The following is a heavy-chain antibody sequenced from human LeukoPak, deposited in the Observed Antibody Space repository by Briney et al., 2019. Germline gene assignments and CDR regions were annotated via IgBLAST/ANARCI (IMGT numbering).Heavy chain of an antibody. CDR3: ARGRRMRLPYDAFDI. CDR2: MNPNSGNT. D-gene: IGHD4-11*01. CDR1: GYTFTSYD. V-gene: IGHV1-8*01. J-gene: IGHJ3*02. Sequence: GASVKVSCEASGYTFTSYDINWGRQATGQGLEWMGWMNPNSGNTGYAQKFQGRVTMTRNTSISTAYMELSSLRSEDTAVYYCARGRRMRLPYDAFDIWGQGIMVTVSS.